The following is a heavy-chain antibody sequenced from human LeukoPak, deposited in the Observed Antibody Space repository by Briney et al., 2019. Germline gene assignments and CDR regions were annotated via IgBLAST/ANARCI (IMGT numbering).Heavy chain of an antibody. CDR1: GFTVSSNF. J-gene: IGHJ4*02. V-gene: IGHV3-53*01. D-gene: IGHD1/OR15-1a*01. Sequence: GGSLRLSCAASGFTVSSNFMSWVRQAPEKGLEWVSVMYSDGSTYYADSVKGRFTISRDNSKNTLYLQMNSLRAEDTAVYYCARSNCNSCYLGVWYYFDYWGQGTLVTVSS. CDR3: ARSNCNSCYLGVWYYFDY. CDR2: MYSDGST.